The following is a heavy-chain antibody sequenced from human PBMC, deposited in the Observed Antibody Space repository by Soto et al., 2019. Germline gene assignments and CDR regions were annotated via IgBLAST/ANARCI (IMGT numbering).Heavy chain of an antibody. CDR3: ARMRPICSGDSGTPHGFII. CDR2: IDWDDYK. D-gene: IGHD2-15*01. CDR1: GFSPSARGVC. J-gene: IGHJ3*02. Sequence: CGPTLVNRAQPLTLTCSFSGFSPSARGVCLSWIRQPPGKALEWVARIDWDDYKYYSTSLKTRLTISKDTSINQVVLTMTNMDPLDTPTYYCARMRPICSGDSGTPHGFIIGGQGKMATV. V-gene: IGHV2-70*11.